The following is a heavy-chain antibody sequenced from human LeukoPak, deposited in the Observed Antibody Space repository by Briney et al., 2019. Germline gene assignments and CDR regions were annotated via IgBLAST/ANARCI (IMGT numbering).Heavy chain of an antibody. J-gene: IGHJ5*02. Sequence: GGSLRLSCAASGFTFSSYWMSWVRQAPGKGLEWVANIKQDGSEKYYVDSVKGRFTISRDNAKNSLYLQMNSLRAEDTAVYYCAREAGTYYDFWSGYYNNWFDPWGQGTLVTVSS. CDR2: IKQDGSEK. CDR1: GFTFSSYW. D-gene: IGHD3-3*01. CDR3: AREAGTYYDFWSGYYNNWFDP. V-gene: IGHV3-7*01.